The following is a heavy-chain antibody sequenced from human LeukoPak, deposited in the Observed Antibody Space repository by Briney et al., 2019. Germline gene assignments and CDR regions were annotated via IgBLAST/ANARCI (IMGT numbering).Heavy chain of an antibody. J-gene: IGHJ6*03. V-gene: IGHV6-1*01. Sequence: SQTLSLTCAISGDSVSSNSAAWNWIRQSPSRGLEWLGRTYYRSKWYNDYAVSVKSRITINPDTSKNQFSLQLNSVTPEDTAVYYCARVTPLYYYGSGSYYNYYYYMDVWGKGTTVTISS. CDR1: GDSVSSNSAA. CDR3: ARVTPLYYYGSGSYYNYYYYMDV. D-gene: IGHD3-10*01. CDR2: TYYRSKWYN.